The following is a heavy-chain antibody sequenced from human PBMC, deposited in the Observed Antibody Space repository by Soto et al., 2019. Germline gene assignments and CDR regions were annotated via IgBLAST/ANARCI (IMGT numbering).Heavy chain of an antibody. CDR1: GGSISSGGYS. CDR2: IYYSGST. Sequence: SETLSLTCAVSGGSISSGGYSWSWIRQPPGKGLEWIGYIYYSGSTYYNPSLKSRVTISVDTSKNQFSLKLSSVTAADTAVYYCASNSYGYTFYYYWGQGTLVTVSS. D-gene: IGHD5-18*01. J-gene: IGHJ4*02. V-gene: IGHV4-30-2*05. CDR3: ASNSYGYTFYYY.